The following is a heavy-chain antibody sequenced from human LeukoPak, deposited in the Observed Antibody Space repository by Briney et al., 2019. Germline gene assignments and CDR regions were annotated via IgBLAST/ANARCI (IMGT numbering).Heavy chain of an antibody. V-gene: IGHV3-23*01. CDR1: GFTFSSST. CDR3: AKGSDGGGSYRPFDY. J-gene: IGHJ4*02. Sequence: PGGSLRLSCAASGFTFSSSTMSWLRQAPGKGLEWVSAINSGGGTTSAESVKGRFTISRDNSKNTLYLQMNSLRAEDTAVYYCAKGSDGGGSYRPFDYWGQGTLGTVSS. CDR2: INSGGGTT. D-gene: IGHD3-16*01.